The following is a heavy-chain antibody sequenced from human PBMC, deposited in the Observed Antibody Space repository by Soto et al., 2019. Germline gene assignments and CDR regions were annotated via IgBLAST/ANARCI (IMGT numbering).Heavy chain of an antibody. V-gene: IGHV1-18*01. D-gene: IGHD3-22*01. CDR1: DYMIRSYG. CDR3: ASGAEDYYYDNRGYYSSSTFDY. J-gene: IGHJ4*02. CDR2: ISTYNGNT. Sequence: QVQLMRCGVEVKKPGASVQVSCKASDYMIRSYGISWVRQAPGRGREGMGLISTYNGNTKYGQKFQGKVPLTTETATSTVYMDLRCLRFDDTAVYYFASGAEDYYYDNRGYYSSSTFDYWGPGTLVTVSS.